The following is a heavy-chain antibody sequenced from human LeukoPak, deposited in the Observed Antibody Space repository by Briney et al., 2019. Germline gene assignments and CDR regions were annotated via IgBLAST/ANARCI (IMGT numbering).Heavy chain of an antibody. J-gene: IGHJ6*02. CDR1: GGTFSSYA. V-gene: IGHV1-69*13. D-gene: IGHD4-11*01. CDR3: ARAARTSFTVTFYYYYGMDV. Sequence: ASVKVSCKASGGTFSSYAISWVRQAPGQGLEWMGGIIPIFGTPNYAQKFQGRVTITADESTSTAYMELSSPRSEDTAVYYCARAARTSFTVTFYYYYGMDVWGQGTTVTVSS. CDR2: IIPIFGTP.